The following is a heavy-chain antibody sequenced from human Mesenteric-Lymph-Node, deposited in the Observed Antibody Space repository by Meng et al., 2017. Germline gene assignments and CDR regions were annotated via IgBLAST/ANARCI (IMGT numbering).Heavy chain of an antibody. Sequence: QVLLQSSGPGLVKPSGTLSLTCAFCGGSISSSNWWSWVRQPPGKGLVWIGKIYHSGITIYNPSLKSRVTMSVDNSKNQFSLKLNSMTAADTAVYYCARDPTGGEDHQRVWGQGTLVTVSS. CDR3: ARDPTGGEDHQRV. J-gene: IGHJ4*02. CDR1: GGSISSSNW. D-gene: IGHD1-14*01. CDR2: IYHSGIT. V-gene: IGHV4-4*02.